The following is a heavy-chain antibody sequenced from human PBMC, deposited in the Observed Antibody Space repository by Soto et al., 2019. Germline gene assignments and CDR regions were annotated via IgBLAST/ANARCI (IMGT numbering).Heavy chain of an antibody. CDR1: GFTFSSYA. CDR2: ISGSGGST. Sequence: GGSLRLSCAASGFTFSSYAMSWVRQAPGKGLEWVSAISGSGGSTYYADSVKGRFTISRDNSKNTLYLQMNSLRAEDTAVYYCAKGYYYDSSGYREAFDIWGQGTMVTVSS. D-gene: IGHD3-22*01. V-gene: IGHV3-23*01. J-gene: IGHJ3*02. CDR3: AKGYYYDSSGYREAFDI.